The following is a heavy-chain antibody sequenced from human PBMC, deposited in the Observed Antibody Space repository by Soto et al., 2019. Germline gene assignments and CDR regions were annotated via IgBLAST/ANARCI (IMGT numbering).Heavy chain of an antibody. CDR2: IYYSGST. CDR3: ARRICSSTSCSAFFFDY. J-gene: IGHJ4*02. V-gene: IGHV4-59*08. Sequence: SETLSLTCTVSGGSISSYYWSWIRQPPGKGLEWIGYIYYSGSTNYNPSLKSRVTISVDTSKNQFSLKLSSVTAADTAVYYCARRICSSTSCSAFFFDYWGQGTLVTVSS. CDR1: GGSISSYY. D-gene: IGHD2-2*01.